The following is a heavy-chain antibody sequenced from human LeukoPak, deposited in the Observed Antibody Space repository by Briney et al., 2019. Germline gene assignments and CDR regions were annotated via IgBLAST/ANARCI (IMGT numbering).Heavy chain of an antibody. V-gene: IGHV1-69-2*01. J-gene: IGHJ4*02. CDR3: ATLGDIVGVD. CDR1: GYTFTHYY. D-gene: IGHD2-2*01. Sequence: GASVKVSRKVSGYTFTHYYMHWVQQAPGKGLEWMGLVDPEDGETIYAEKFQGRVTITADTSTDTAYMELSSLRYEDTAVYYCATLGDIVGVDWGEGTLVTVSS. CDR2: VDPEDGET.